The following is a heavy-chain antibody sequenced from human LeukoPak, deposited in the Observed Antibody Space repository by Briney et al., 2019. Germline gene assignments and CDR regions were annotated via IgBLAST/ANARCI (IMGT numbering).Heavy chain of an antibody. CDR1: GFTFSSYS. CDR3: ARGLSAEWFGELAYFDY. D-gene: IGHD3-10*01. CDR2: ISSSSSTI. J-gene: IGHJ4*02. V-gene: IGHV3-48*04. Sequence: GGSLRLSCAASGFTFSSYSMNWVRQAPGKGLEWVSYISSSSSTIYYADSVKGRFTISRDNAKNSLYLQMNSLRAEDTAVYYCARGLSAEWFGELAYFDYWGQGTLVTVSS.